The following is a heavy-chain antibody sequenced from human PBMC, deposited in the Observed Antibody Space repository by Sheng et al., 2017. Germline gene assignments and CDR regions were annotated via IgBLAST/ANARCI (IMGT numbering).Heavy chain of an antibody. D-gene: IGHD3-22*01. CDR1: GFTFSSYG. Sequence: QVQLVESGGGVVQPGRSLRLSCAASGFTFSSYGMHWVRQAPGKGLEWVAVISYDGSNKYYADSVKGRFTISRDNSKNTLYLQMNSLRAEDTAVYYCAKDLYDSSGYYYGYFDLWGRGTLVTVSS. J-gene: IGHJ2*01. V-gene: IGHV3-30*18. CDR3: AKDLYDSSGYYYGYFDL. CDR2: ISYDGSNK.